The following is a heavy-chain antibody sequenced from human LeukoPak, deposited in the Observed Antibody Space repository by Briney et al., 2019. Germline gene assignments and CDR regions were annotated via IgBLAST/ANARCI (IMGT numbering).Heavy chain of an antibody. CDR3: GRYLARAFDI. J-gene: IGHJ3*02. V-gene: IGHV3-66*01. D-gene: IGHD3-16*01. CDR1: GFSVSTKD. CDR2: TYSGGSS. Sequence: GGSLRLSCAASGFSVSTKDMSWVRQAPGKGLEWVSITYSGGSSYYADSVKGRFTISRDNSENTLHLQMISLRAEDTAVYYCGRYLARAFDIWGQGTMVTVSS.